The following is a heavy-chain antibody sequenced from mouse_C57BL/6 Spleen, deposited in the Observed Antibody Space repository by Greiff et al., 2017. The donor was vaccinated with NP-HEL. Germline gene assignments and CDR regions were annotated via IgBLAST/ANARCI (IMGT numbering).Heavy chain of an antibody. V-gene: IGHV1-55*01. Sequence: QVQLKESGAELVKPGASVKMSCKASGYTFTSYWITWVKQRPGQGLEWIGDIYPGSGSTNYNEKFKSKATLTVDTSSSTAYMQLSSLTSEDSAVYYCARGYGNYFGDYWGQGTTLTVSS. CDR3: ARGYGNYFGDY. CDR1: GYTFTSYW. CDR2: IYPGSGST. J-gene: IGHJ2*01. D-gene: IGHD2-10*02.